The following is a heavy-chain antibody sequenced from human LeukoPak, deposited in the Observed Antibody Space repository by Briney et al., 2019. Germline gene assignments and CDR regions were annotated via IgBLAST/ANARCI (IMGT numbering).Heavy chain of an antibody. CDR2: IYYSGST. V-gene: IGHV4-31*03. CDR3: AREITAGSNWFDP. Sequence: PSQTLSLTCTVSGGSISGGGYYWSWIRQHPGKGLEWIGYIYYSGSTNYSPSLKSRLTISVDTSKNLFSLKLSSVTAADTAVYYCAREITAGSNWFDPWGQGTLVTVSS. J-gene: IGHJ5*02. D-gene: IGHD1-20*01. CDR1: GGSISGGGYY.